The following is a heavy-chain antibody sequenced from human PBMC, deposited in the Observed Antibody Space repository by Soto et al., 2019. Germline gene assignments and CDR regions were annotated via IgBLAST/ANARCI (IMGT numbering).Heavy chain of an antibody. V-gene: IGHV1-3*01. CDR1: GYTFTSYA. Sequence: ASVKVSCKASGYTFTSYAMHWVRQAPGQRLEWMGWINAGNGNTKYSQKFQGRVTITRDTSASTAYMELSSLRSEDTAVYYCAVGYCTNGVCYSPHRGFDPWGQGTLVTVSS. J-gene: IGHJ5*02. CDR2: INAGNGNT. D-gene: IGHD2-8*01. CDR3: AVGYCTNGVCYSPHRGFDP.